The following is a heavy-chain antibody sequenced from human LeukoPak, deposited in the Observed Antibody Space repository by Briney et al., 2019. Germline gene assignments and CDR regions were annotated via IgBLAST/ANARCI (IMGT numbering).Heavy chain of an antibody. V-gene: IGHV3-73*01. Sequence: GGSLRLPCAASGFTFSGSAMHWVREASGTGLEWVGRIRSKANNYATAYAASVKGRFTISRDDSKNTAYLQMNSLKTEDTAVYYCTKHPSDDGGAIDYWGQGTLVTVSS. CDR1: GFTFSGSA. CDR3: TKHPSDDGGAIDY. J-gene: IGHJ4*02. D-gene: IGHD4-23*01. CDR2: IRSKANNYAT.